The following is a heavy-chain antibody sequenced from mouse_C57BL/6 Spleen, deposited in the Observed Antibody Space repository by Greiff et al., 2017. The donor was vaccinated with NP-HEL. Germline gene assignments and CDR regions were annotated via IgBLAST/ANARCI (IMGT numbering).Heavy chain of an antibody. CDR1: GYAFSSYW. CDR3: ARGGDYGSSYGYYFDY. V-gene: IGHV1-80*01. J-gene: IGHJ2*01. D-gene: IGHD1-1*01. CDR2: IYPGDGDT. Sequence: QVQLQQSGAELVKPGASVKISCKASGYAFSSYWMNWVKQRPGKGLEWIGQIYPGDGDTNYNGKFKGKATLTADKSSSTAYMQLSSLTSEDSAVYFCARGGDYGSSYGYYFDYWGQGTTLTVSS.